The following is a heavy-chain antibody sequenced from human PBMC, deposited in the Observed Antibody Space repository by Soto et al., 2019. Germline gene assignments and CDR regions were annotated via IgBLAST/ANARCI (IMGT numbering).Heavy chain of an antibody. V-gene: IGHV5-51*04. CDR3: ARRRNKVGAPFDT. D-gene: IGHD1-26*01. J-gene: IGHJ4*02. CDR2: IYPGDSET. CDR1: GYSFTSYW. Sequence: QSLKISCKGSGYSFTSYWIGWVRQMPGKGLEWMGIIYPGDSETRYSPSFQGRVAISVDNLTNTTFLQWNGLQASDSAVYYCARRRNKVGAPFDTWGLGTLVNVCS.